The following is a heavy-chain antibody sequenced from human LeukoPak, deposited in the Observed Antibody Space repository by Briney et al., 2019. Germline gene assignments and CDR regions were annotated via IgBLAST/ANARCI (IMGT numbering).Heavy chain of an antibody. CDR1: GFTFSSYS. D-gene: IGHD3-10*01. CDR3: ARDGNGSGSLSFYYYYGMDV. V-gene: IGHV3-48*01. CDR2: ISSSSSTI. Sequence: GGSLRLSCAASGFTFSSYSMNWVRQAPGKGLEWVSYISSSSSTIYYADSVKGRFTIPRDNAKNSLYLQMNSLRAEDTAVYYCARDGNGSGSLSFYYYYGMDVWGQGTTVTVSS. J-gene: IGHJ6*02.